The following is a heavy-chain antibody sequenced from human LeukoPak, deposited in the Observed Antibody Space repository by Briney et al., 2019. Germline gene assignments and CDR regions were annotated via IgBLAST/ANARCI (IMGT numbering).Heavy chain of an antibody. D-gene: IGHD3-10*01. CDR3: ARVDAVVRGVIKFDYFDY. Sequence: SQTLSLSCTVSGGSISSGDYYWSWIRQPPGKGLEWIGYIYYSGSTYYNPSLKSRVTISVDTSKNQFSLKLSSVTAADTAVYYCARVDAVVRGVIKFDYFDYWGQGTLVTVSS. CDR1: GGSISSGDYY. V-gene: IGHV4-30-4*01. CDR2: IYYSGST. J-gene: IGHJ4*02.